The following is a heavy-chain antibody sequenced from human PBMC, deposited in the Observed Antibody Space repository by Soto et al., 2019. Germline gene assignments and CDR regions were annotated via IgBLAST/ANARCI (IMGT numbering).Heavy chain of an antibody. CDR3: ARDLSQYFYDSSGSSRDNPFDY. V-gene: IGHV3-48*02. CDR2: ISSSSSTI. J-gene: IGHJ4*02. D-gene: IGHD3-22*01. Sequence: GGSLRLSCAASGFTFSSYSMNWVRQAPGKGLEWVSYISSSSSTIYYADSVKGRFTISRDNAKNSLYLQMNSLRDEDTAVYYCARDLSQYFYDSSGSSRDNPFDYWGQGTLVTVSS. CDR1: GFTFSSYS.